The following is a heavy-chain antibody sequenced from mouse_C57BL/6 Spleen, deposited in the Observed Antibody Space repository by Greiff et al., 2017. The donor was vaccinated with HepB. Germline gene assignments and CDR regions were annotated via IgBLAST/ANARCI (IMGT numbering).Heavy chain of an antibody. CDR2: IYPRDGST. D-gene: IGHD2-4*01. J-gene: IGHJ4*01. V-gene: IGHV1-78*01. CDR1: GYTFTDHT. Sequence: VQLQQSDAELVKPGASVKISCKVSGYTFTDHTIHWMKQRPEQGLEWIGYIYPRDGSTKYNEKFKGKATLTADKSSSTAYMQLNSLTSEDSAVYFCEREGIYYDDARAMDYWGQGTSVTVSS. CDR3: EREGIYYDDARAMDY.